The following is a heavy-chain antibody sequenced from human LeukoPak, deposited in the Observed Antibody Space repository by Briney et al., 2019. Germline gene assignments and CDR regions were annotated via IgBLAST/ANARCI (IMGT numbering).Heavy chain of an antibody. CDR1: GGSFSGYY. CDR2: VYHSGTT. D-gene: IGHD2-2*01. V-gene: IGHV4-34*01. Sequence: PSETLSLTCAVYGGSFSGYYWSWIRQTPGKGLEWIGSVYHSGTTYHNPSLKSRVTMSVDTSKNQFSLKLSSVTAADTAVYYCASLGEVPAVRDGAPMAFDIWGQGTMVTVSS. CDR3: ASLGEVPAVRDGAPMAFDI. J-gene: IGHJ3*02.